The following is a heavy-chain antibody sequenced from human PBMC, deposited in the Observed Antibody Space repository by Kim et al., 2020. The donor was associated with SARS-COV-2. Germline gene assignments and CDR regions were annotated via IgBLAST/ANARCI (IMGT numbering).Heavy chain of an antibody. J-gene: IGHJ4*01. CDR3: ARGGDYGSRNFFDY. V-gene: IGHV3-53*01. CDR1: GFTVISNH. Sequence: GGSLRLSCAASGFTVISNHMIWVRQAPGKGLEWVSIFYSDGRTYYADSVKGRFIISRDNPKNTVYLQMNTLRGEDTAMYYCARGGDYGSRNFFDYWGHGTLVTVSS. CDR2: FYSDGRT. D-gene: IGHD3-10*01.